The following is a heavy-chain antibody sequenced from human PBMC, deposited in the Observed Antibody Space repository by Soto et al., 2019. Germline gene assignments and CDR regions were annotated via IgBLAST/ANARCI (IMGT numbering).Heavy chain of an antibody. V-gene: IGHV1-58*02. CDR1: GITFSTSA. D-gene: IGHD3-22*01. J-gene: IGHJ6*02. CDR3: HRPLDASSGYYYFGSADV. Sequence: SVKVSCRASGITFSTSAIQWVRQARGHRLEWIGWVVVGSGTANYAQGFQGRVTITADKSTSAAYMELSSLRSQDTAGYYCHRPLDASSGYYYFGSADVWGQEHTVNV. CDR2: VVVGSGTA.